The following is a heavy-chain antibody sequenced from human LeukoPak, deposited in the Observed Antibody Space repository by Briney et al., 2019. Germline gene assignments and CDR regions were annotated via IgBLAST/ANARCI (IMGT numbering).Heavy chain of an antibody. D-gene: IGHD3-3*01. CDR1: GFNFSDYS. CDR2: INGASDYI. CDR3: ARVLFGVVDY. Sequence: GGSLRLSCAASGFNFSDYSMTSVRQAPGKGLEWVSSINGASDYIYYADSVKGRFTLARDSAKNSLYLQIHSLRTEDTAVYFCARVLFGVVDYWGQGTLVTVSS. V-gene: IGHV3-21*01. J-gene: IGHJ4*02.